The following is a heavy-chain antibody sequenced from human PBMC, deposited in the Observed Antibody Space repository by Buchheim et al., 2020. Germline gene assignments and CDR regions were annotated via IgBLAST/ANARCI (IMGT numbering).Heavy chain of an antibody. D-gene: IGHD3-3*01. J-gene: IGHJ4*02. CDR3: AREPYDFRSGFYFDS. CDR1: GFTFSNFA. Sequence: QAQLVESGGGVVQPGRSLRLSCVASGFTFSNFAMHWIRQAPGKGLEWVAVMSYDGTSKYYADIVKGRFTISRDNSTNTLYLQVNSLRPEDTALYHCAREPYDFRSGFYFDSWGQGTL. CDR2: MSYDGTSK. V-gene: IGHV3-30*04.